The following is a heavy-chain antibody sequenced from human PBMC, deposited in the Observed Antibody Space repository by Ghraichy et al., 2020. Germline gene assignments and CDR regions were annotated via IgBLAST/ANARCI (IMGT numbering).Heavy chain of an antibody. Sequence: SETLSLTCAVYGGSFSGYYWSWIRQPPGKGLEWIGEINHSGSTNYNPSLKSRVTISVDTSKNQFSLKLSSVTAADTAVYYCARGGGWIQLNYWGQGTLVTVSS. D-gene: IGHD5-18*01. CDR2: INHSGST. CDR1: GGSFSGYY. J-gene: IGHJ4*02. CDR3: ARGGGWIQLNY. V-gene: IGHV4-34*01.